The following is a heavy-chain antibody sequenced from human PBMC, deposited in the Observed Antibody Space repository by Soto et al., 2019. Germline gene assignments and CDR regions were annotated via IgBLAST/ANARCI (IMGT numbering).Heavy chain of an antibody. CDR1: GLSFSDSH. J-gene: IGHJ4*02. D-gene: IGHD5-12*01. V-gene: IGHV3-11*01. CDR3: ARRNRDGYRHFDY. CDR2: ISSSGSTT. Sequence: GSLRLSCAASGLSFSDSHMSWIRQAPGKGLEWVSYISSSGSTTYYADSVKGRFTISRDNAKSSLYLQMNSLRVEDAAVYYCARRNRDGYRHFDYWGQGTLVTVSS.